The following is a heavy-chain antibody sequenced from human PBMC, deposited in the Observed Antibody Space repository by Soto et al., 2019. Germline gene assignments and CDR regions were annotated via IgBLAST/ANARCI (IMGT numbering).Heavy chain of an antibody. CDR2: IPSKTNTYAT. Sequence: EVQLVESGGGLVQPGGSLKLSCAASGFTFSGSTIHWVRQTSGKGLEWVGRIPSKTNTYATAYAASVKGRFTISRDDSKNTAYLQKNRLKTEDTAVYYCTRQHLDVPVASAIDYWGQGTLVTVSS. J-gene: IGHJ4*02. CDR3: TRQHLDVPVASAIDY. V-gene: IGHV3-73*02. D-gene: IGHD6-19*01. CDR1: GFTFSGST.